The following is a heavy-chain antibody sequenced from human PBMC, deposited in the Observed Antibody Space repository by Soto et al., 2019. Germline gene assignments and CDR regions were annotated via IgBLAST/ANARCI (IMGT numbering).Heavy chain of an antibody. J-gene: IGHJ6*03. CDR1: GYTFTSYY. D-gene: IGHD6-19*01. V-gene: IGHV1-46*03. CDR3: ARGAKLGSAWHTPGYYYYMDV. Sequence: QVQLVQSGAEVKKPGASVKVSCKASGYTFTSYYIHWVRQAPGQGLEWMGIINPSSGATNYAVNLQGRVTMTRDTSTSTVYMELSSLRSEDTALYYCARGAKLGSAWHTPGYYYYMDVWGNGTRVTVSS. CDR2: INPSSGAT.